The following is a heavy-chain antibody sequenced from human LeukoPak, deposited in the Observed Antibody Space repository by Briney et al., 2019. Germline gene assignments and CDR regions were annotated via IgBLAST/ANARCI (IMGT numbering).Heavy chain of an antibody. D-gene: IGHD2-2*01. V-gene: IGHV1-69*05. CDR2: IIPLFGTA. Sequence: SVTDSCMASGVTFSRYAISWVRQAPGQGLEWMGGIIPLFGTANYAQKFQGRVTITTDESTSTAYMELSSLRSEDTAVYYCAIYCSSTSCPAPDYWGQGTLVTVSS. CDR3: AIYCSSTSCPAPDY. J-gene: IGHJ4*02. CDR1: GVTFSRYA.